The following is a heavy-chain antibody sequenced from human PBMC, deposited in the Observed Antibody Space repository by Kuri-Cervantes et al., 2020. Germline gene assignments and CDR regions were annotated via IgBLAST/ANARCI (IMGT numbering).Heavy chain of an antibody. J-gene: IGHJ6*02. Sequence: ASLQDFCKAAAYTFTSYYMHWWRQAPGQGVQWTGIINPSGGSTSYAQNLQSRVTMTRDTSTSTVYMELSSLRSEDTAVYYCARARGPIVASLNYYYGWDVWGQGTTVTVSS. V-gene: IGHV1-46*01. D-gene: IGHD3-3*02. CDR2: INPSGGST. CDR3: ARARGPIVASLNYYYGWDV. CDR1: AYTFTSYY.